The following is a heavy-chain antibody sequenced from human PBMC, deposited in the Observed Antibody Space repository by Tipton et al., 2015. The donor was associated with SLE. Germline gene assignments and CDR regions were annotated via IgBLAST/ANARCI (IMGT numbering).Heavy chain of an antibody. V-gene: IGHV4-34*01. CDR1: GGSFSGNF. Sequence: LSLTCAVYGGSFSGNFWNWIRQSPGKGLEWIGEINHSGSTNYNPSLKRRVTISLDTSKNQFSLKVTSVTAADTALYYCARGPRTSYFFDFWGQGTLVTVSS. CDR2: INHSGST. D-gene: IGHD3/OR15-3a*01. CDR3: ARGPRTSYFFDF. J-gene: IGHJ4*02.